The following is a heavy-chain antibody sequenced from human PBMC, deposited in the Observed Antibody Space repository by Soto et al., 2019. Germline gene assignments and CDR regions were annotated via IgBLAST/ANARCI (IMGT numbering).Heavy chain of an antibody. D-gene: IGHD3-3*01. CDR2: ISARGTST. Sequence: EVQLLESGGGLVQPGGSLRLSCAASGFTFSNYAMSWVRQAPGKGLDWVSGISARGTSTYYADSVKGRFTVSRDNSKNTVHLHMNSLRAEDTAVYYCARYEFWAEDYWGQGTLVTVSS. CDR1: GFTFSNYA. V-gene: IGHV3-23*01. J-gene: IGHJ4*02. CDR3: ARYEFWAEDY.